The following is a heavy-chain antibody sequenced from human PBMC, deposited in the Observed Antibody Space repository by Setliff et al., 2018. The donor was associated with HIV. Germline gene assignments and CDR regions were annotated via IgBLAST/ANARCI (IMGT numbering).Heavy chain of an antibody. V-gene: IGHV3-9*01. CDR1: GFTFDVYA. J-gene: IGHJ4*02. D-gene: IGHD1-26*01. Sequence: PGGSLRLSCTASGFTFDVYAMHWVRQTPGKGLEWVSSITWNSATIGYADSVRGRFTISRDNAKNSLFLQMNSLRAEDTAVYYCARDSGTTLGATRPGYWGQGTLVTVSS. CDR3: ARDSGTTLGATRPGY. CDR2: ITWNSATI.